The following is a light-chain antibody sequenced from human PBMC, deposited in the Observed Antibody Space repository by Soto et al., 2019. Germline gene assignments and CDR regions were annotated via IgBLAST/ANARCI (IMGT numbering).Light chain of an antibody. CDR3: AAWDDSPNGPV. CDR1: SSNVGINS. V-gene: IGLV1-44*01. CDR2: ATN. Sequence: QSVLTQPPSASGTPGQRVTISCSGSSSNVGINSVNWYQQFPGAAPKVLIYATNQRPSGVPDRFSGSKSGSSASLAISGLQPEDEGDYYCAAWDDSPNGPVFGGGTKLTVL. J-gene: IGLJ2*01.